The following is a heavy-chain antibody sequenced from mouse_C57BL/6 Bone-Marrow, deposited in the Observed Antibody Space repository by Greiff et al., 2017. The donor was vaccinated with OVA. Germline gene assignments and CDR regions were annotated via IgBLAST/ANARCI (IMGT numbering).Heavy chain of an antibody. J-gene: IGHJ4*01. Sequence: QVQLQQPGAELVMPGASVKLSCKASGYTFTGYWMHWVKQRPGQGLEWIGEIDPSDSYTNYNQKFKGKSTLTVDKSSSTAYMQLSSLTSEDSAVYYCARGLLRAMDYWGQGTSVTVSS. CDR3: ARGLLRAMDY. CDR1: GYTFTGYW. CDR2: IDPSDSYT. V-gene: IGHV1-69*01. D-gene: IGHD1-1*01.